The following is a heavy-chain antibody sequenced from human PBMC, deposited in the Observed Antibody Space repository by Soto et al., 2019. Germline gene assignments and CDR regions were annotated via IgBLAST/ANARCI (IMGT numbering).Heavy chain of an antibody. CDR2: ISSSGSTI. Sequence: EVQLVESGGGLVQPGGSLRLSCAASGFTFSSYEMNWVRQAPGKGLEWVSYISSSGSTIYYADSVKGRFTISRDNAKNSLYLQMNSLRAEDTAVYYCARDGDRRYDFWSGYYTYYYGMDVWGQGTTVTVSS. D-gene: IGHD3-3*01. CDR1: GFTFSSYE. V-gene: IGHV3-48*03. CDR3: ARDGDRRYDFWSGYYTYYYGMDV. J-gene: IGHJ6*02.